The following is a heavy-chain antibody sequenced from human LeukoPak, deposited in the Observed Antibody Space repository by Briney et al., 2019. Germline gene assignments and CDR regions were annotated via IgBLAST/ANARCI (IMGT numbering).Heavy chain of an antibody. V-gene: IGHV1-46*01. CDR2: IYPGGGST. CDR3: ARDNDFDY. D-gene: IGHD2-8*01. CDR1: GYTFTSYY. Sequence: PVASVTVSCKASGYTFTSYYIHWVRQAPGQGLEWMGIIYPGGGSTSYAQKFQGRVTMTRDMSTSTVYMELSSLRSEDTAVYYCARDNDFDYWGQGTLVTVSS. J-gene: IGHJ4*02.